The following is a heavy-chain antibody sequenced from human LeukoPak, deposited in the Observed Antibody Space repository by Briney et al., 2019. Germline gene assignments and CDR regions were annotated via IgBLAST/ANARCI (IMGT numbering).Heavy chain of an antibody. J-gene: IGHJ4*02. Sequence: PGGSLRLSCAASGFTFTNYAMSWVRQTPGKGLEWVSATVGSGPDTYHADSVKGRFTISRDNSKNTLYLQMNSLGAEDTALYYCAKDKVSGWRAFDYWGQGTLVTVSS. CDR2: TVGSGPDT. D-gene: IGHD6-25*01. V-gene: IGHV3-23*01. CDR1: GFTFTNYA. CDR3: AKDKVSGWRAFDY.